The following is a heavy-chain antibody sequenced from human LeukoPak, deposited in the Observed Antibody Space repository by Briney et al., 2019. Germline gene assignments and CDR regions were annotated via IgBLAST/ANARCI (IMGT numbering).Heavy chain of an antibody. J-gene: IGHJ5*02. CDR2: ISSSGSTI. V-gene: IGHV3-48*03. Sequence: GGSLRLSCAASGFTFSSYEMNWVRQAPGKGLEWVSYISSSGSTIYYADSVKGRFTISRDNSKNTLYLQMNSLRAEDTAVYYCARGAYGSGSYGDNWFDPWGQGTLVTVSS. D-gene: IGHD3-10*01. CDR1: GFTFSSYE. CDR3: ARGAYGSGSYGDNWFDP.